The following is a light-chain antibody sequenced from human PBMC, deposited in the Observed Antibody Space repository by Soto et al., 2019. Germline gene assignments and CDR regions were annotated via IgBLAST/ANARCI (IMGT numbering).Light chain of an antibody. CDR2: DDS. CDR3: QVWDSSNDHEEWV. V-gene: IGLV3-21*02. Sequence: SYELTQPPSVSLAPGQTARITCGGNNIGSKSVHWYQQKPGQAPVLVVHDDSDRPSGIPERFSGSNSGNTAALTISRVAAGDEADYYCQVWDSSNDHEEWVFGGGTKLTVL. J-gene: IGLJ3*02. CDR1: NIGSKS.